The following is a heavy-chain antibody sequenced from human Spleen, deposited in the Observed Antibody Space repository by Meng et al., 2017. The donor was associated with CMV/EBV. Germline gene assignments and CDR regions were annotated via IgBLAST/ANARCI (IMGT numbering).Heavy chain of an antibody. D-gene: IGHD4/OR15-4a*01. CDR1: GFTFSDYY. V-gene: IGHV3-11*06. CDR3: ARDYGEATPLDY. J-gene: IGHJ4*02. CDR2: ISSSSSYT. Sequence: GQLVESGGGLVRPGGSLSLSCAASGFTFSDYYMSWIRQAPGKGLEWVSYISSSSSYTNYADSVKGRFTISRDNAKNSLYLQMNSLRAEDTAVYYCARDYGEATPLDYWGQGTLVTVSS.